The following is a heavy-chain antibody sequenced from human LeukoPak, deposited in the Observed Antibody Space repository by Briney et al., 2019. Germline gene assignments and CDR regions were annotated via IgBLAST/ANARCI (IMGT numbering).Heavy chain of an antibody. D-gene: IGHD3-9*01. J-gene: IGHJ5*02. CDR1: GFTFSSYS. Sequence: PGGSLRLSCAASGFTFSSYSMNWVRQAPGKGLEWVSSISSSSSYIYYADSVKGRFTISRDNAKNSLYLQMNSLRAEDTAVYYCARDGFTTYYDILAGYYHWFDPWGQGTLVTVSS. CDR2: ISSSSSYI. V-gene: IGHV3-21*01. CDR3: ARDGFTTYYDILAGYYHWFDP.